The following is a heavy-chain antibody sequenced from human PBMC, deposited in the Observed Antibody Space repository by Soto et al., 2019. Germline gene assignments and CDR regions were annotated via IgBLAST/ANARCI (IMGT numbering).Heavy chain of an antibody. CDR2: IYWDDDK. D-gene: IGHD2-15*01. Sequence: QITLKESGPTLVKPTQTLTLTCTFSGFSLSTSGVGVGWIRQPPGKALEWLALIYWDDDKRYSPSLKSRLTNTKTPXXTXLXXTMTNLDPLDTAPYYCALSWYCSGGSCYCPNRFDPWGQGTLVTVSS. V-gene: IGHV2-5*02. CDR3: ALSWYCSGGSCYCPNRFDP. J-gene: IGHJ5*02. CDR1: GFSLSTSGVG.